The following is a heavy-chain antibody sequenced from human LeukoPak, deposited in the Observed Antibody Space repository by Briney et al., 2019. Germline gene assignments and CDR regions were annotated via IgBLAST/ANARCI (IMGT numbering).Heavy chain of an antibody. V-gene: IGHV4-59*01. CDR2: IYYSGST. CDR3: ARDADDGFDY. CDR1: GGSISSYY. D-gene: IGHD4/OR15-4a*01. Sequence: PSETLSLTCTVSGGSISSYYWSWIRQPPGKGLKWIGYIYYSGSTNYNPSLTSRVTISVDTSKNQFSLKLRSVTAADTAVYYCARDADDGFDYWGQGTLVTVSS. J-gene: IGHJ4*02.